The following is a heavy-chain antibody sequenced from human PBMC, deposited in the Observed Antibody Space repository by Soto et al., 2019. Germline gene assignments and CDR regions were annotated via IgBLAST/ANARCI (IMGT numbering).Heavy chain of an antibody. CDR1: GGSISSGGYY. Sequence: QVQLQESGPGLVKPSQTLSLTCTVSGGSISSGGYYWSWIRQHPGKGLEWIGYIYYSGSTYYNPSLKSRVTISVATSKNLFSLTLSSVTAADTAVYYCARVQLGGANWNLYSYYYGMDVWGQGTTVTVSS. D-gene: IGHD1-1*01. CDR3: ARVQLGGANWNLYSYYYGMDV. J-gene: IGHJ6*02. CDR2: IYYSGST. V-gene: IGHV4-31*03.